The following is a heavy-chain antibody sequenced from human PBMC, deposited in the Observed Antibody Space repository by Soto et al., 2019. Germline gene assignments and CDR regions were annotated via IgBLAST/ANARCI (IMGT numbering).Heavy chain of an antibody. Sequence: ASVKVSCKASGYTFTSYAMHWVRQAPGQRLEWMGWINAGNGNTKYSQKFQGRVTITRDTSASTAYMELSSLRSEDTAVYYCARGPLYCSGGSCYQLDYWGQGTLVTVSS. CDR1: GYTFTSYA. D-gene: IGHD2-15*01. V-gene: IGHV1-3*01. J-gene: IGHJ4*02. CDR3: ARGPLYCSGGSCYQLDY. CDR2: INAGNGNT.